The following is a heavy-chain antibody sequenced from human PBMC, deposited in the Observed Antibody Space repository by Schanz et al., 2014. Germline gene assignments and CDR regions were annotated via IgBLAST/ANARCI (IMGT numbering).Heavy chain of an antibody. CDR3: PTETLDY. Sequence: QVQLVESGGGVVQPGRSLRLSCAASGFTFSAYGMHWVRQAPGKGLDWVAVISFDGSIKYHADSVKGRFTISRDNSKNTLYLQMNSLRAEDTAVYYCPTETLDYWGQGTLVTVSS. J-gene: IGHJ4*02. V-gene: IGHV3-30*19. CDR1: GFTFSAYG. CDR2: ISFDGSIK.